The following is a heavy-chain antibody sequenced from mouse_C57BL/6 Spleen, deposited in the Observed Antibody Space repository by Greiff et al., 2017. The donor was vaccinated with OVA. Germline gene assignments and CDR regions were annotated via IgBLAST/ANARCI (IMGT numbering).Heavy chain of an antibody. Sequence: EVKLVESGPGLVKPSQSLSLTCSVTGYSITSGYFWNWIRQFPGNKLECMGYISYDGSTNYNPSLKNRISITRDTSKNQFILKLNSVTTEDTATYYCARDLPPGLFAYWGQGTLVTVSA. D-gene: IGHD6-1*01. CDR1: GYSITSGYF. V-gene: IGHV3-6*01. CDR3: ARDLPPGLFAY. CDR2: ISYDGST. J-gene: IGHJ3*01.